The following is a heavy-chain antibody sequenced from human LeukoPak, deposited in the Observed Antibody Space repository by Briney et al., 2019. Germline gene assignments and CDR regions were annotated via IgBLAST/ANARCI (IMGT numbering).Heavy chain of an antibody. CDR2: INPNSGGT. CDR1: GYTFTGYY. Sequence: ASVKVSCKASGYTFTGYYMHWVRQAPGQGLEWMGWINPNSGGTNYAQKFQGRVTMTRDTSISTAYMELSRLRSDDTAVYYCARDSREYSSGWYASYDAFDIWGQGTMVTVSS. J-gene: IGHJ3*02. V-gene: IGHV1-2*02. CDR3: ARDSREYSSGWYASYDAFDI. D-gene: IGHD6-19*01.